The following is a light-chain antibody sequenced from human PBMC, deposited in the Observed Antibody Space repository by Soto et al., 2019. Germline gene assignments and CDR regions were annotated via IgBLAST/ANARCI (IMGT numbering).Light chain of an antibody. V-gene: IGKV3-11*01. CDR1: QSISYY. CDR3: QQRSNRPT. Sequence: EIVLTQSPATLSLSPGERATLSCRASQSISYYLAWYQQKPGQAPRLLIYDASNRATGIPARFSGSGSGTDFTLTISSLEPEDFAVYYCQQRSNRPTFGQGTKVDIK. CDR2: DAS. J-gene: IGKJ1*01.